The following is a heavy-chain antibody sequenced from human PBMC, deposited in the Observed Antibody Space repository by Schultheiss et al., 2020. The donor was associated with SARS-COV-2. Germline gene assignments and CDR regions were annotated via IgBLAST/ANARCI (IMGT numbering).Heavy chain of an antibody. Sequence: SETLSLTCAVYGESLSGYYWSWIRQPPGKGLEWIGEVNHSGSTYYNPSLKSRVTISVDKSKNQFSLKLSSVTAADTAVYYCARDCSSTSCYPGNDAFDIWGQGTMVTVSS. J-gene: IGHJ3*02. CDR1: GESLSGYY. CDR3: ARDCSSTSCYPGNDAFDI. V-gene: IGHV4-34*01. D-gene: IGHD2-2*01. CDR2: VNHSGST.